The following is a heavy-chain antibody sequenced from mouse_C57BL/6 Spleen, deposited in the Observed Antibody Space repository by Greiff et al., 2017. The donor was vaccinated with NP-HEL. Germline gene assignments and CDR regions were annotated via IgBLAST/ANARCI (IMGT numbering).Heavy chain of an antibody. CDR3: ARAQTGIFDY. V-gene: IGHV1-50*01. D-gene: IGHD4-1*01. CDR1: GYTFTSYW. Sequence: QVQLQQPGAELVKPGASVKLSCKASGYTFTSYWMQWVKQRPGQGLEWIGEIDPSDSYTNSNQKFKGKATLTVDTSSSTAYMQLSSLTSEDSAVYYCARAQTGIFDYWGQGTTLTVSS. CDR2: IDPSDSYT. J-gene: IGHJ2*01.